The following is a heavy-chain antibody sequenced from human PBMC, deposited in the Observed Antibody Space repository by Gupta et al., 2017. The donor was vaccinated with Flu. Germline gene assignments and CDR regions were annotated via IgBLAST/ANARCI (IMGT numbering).Heavy chain of an antibody. V-gene: IGHV3-23*01. J-gene: IGHJ4*02. D-gene: IGHD5-18*01. CDR2: ISGGGEAT. CDR1: GFTFSASA. CDR3: ANDQWIPSLPIV. Sequence: VKLSESGGGLVQSGGSLRLSCAGTGFTFSASAMGWVRQAPGKGLEWVSTISGGGEATYYANSVKGRFTISRDNSKSTVFLQMNSLRPEDTAVYYWANDQWIPSLPIVWGQGTLVTGSS.